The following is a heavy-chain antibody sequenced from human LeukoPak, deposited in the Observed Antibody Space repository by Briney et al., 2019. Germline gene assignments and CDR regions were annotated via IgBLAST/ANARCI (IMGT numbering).Heavy chain of an antibody. CDR2: IYSGGST. J-gene: IGHJ4*02. V-gene: IGHV3-53*01. CDR1: GFTVSSNY. D-gene: IGHD6-19*01. CDR3: VRADSSGWDLAY. Sequence: GGSLRLSCAASGFTVSSNYMSWVRQAPGKGLEWVSLIYSGGSTYYADSVKGRFTISRDNAKNSLSLQMNSLRAEDTAVYYCVRADSSGWDLAYWGQGSLVTVSS.